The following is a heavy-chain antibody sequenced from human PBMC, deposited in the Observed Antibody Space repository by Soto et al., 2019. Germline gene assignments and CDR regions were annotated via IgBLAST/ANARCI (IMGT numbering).Heavy chain of an antibody. J-gene: IGHJ3*02. D-gene: IGHD1-26*01. V-gene: IGHV1-69*12. CDR3: ARDLSAIGSDAFDI. CDR2: IIPIFGTA. Sequence: QVQLVQSGAEVKKPGSSVKVSCKASGGTFSSYAISWVRQAPGQGLEWMGGIIPIFGTANYAQKFQGRVTITADESTGTDYMELSSLRSEDTAVYYCARDLSAIGSDAFDIWGQGTMVTVSS. CDR1: GGTFSSYA.